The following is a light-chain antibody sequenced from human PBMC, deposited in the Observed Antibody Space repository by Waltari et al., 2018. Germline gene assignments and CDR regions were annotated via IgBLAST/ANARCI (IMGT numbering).Light chain of an antibody. J-gene: IGLJ2*01. CDR2: EVN. Sequence: QSALTQPASVSGSPGQSITITCPGSSADVGGYNLVSWYQHHPCQAPRRLIYEVNARPSGIPSRFSGSKSGNTASLTISGLQIEDEADYYCCSYGGVNTLGVLFGGGSKLTV. CDR3: CSYGGVNTLGVL. CDR1: SADVGGYNL. V-gene: IGLV2-23*02.